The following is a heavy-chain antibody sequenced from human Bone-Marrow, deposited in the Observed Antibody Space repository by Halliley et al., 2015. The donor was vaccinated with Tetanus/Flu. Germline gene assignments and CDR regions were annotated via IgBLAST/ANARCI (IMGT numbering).Heavy chain of an antibody. CDR1: GGSVSLYY. V-gene: IGHV4-59*02. Sequence: TLSLTCTVSGGSVSLYYWSWTRQPPGKGLEWIGYFYESGTTNYNSSLKGRVTISLDTSKNQVSLRLRSVTAADTAMYYCAMVKRDHLRLAELSFGAWGQGTLVTVSS. J-gene: IGHJ5*02. D-gene: IGHD3-16*02. CDR2: FYESGTT. CDR3: AMVKRDHLRLAELSFGA.